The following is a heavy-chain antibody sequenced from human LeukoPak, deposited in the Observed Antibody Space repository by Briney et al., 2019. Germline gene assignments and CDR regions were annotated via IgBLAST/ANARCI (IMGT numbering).Heavy chain of an antibody. CDR3: ARLSLERMTTVYFDY. CDR1: GGSISSSGYY. D-gene: IGHD4-11*01. CDR2: IYYSGRS. V-gene: IGHV4-39*07. Sequence: PSETLSLTCSVSGGSISSSGYYWGWIRQPPGKGLEWIGSIYYSGRSYYNTSLKSRVAISVDTSKNQFSLKLSSVTAADTAVYYCARLSLERMTTVYFDYWGQGTLVTVSS. J-gene: IGHJ4*02.